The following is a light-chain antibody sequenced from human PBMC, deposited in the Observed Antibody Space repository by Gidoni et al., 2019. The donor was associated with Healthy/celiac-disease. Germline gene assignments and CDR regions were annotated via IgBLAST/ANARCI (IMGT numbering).Light chain of an antibody. CDR3: QQYGSSPLT. Sequence: EIVLTQSPGTLSLSPGERATLSCRASQSVSSSYLAWYQQKPGQAPRLLIYGASSRATGLPDRFSGSWSVTDFTLTISRLAPEDFAVYYCQQYGSSPLTFGGGTKVEIK. CDR1: QSVSSSY. CDR2: GAS. V-gene: IGKV3-20*01. J-gene: IGKJ4*01.